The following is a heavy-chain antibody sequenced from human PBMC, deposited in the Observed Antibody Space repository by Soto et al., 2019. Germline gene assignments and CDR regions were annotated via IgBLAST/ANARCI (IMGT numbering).Heavy chain of an antibody. CDR2: ISSSSSYI. CDR1: GFTFSSYS. CDR3: ASPGRFGELLYFQH. D-gene: IGHD3-10*01. J-gene: IGHJ1*01. V-gene: IGHV3-21*01. Sequence: EVQLVESGGGLVKPGGSLRLSCAASGFTFSSYSMNWVRQAPGKGLEWVSSISSSSSYIYYADSVKGRFTISRDNAKNSLYLQMNGLRAEDTAVYYCASPGRFGELLYFQHWGQGTLVTVSS.